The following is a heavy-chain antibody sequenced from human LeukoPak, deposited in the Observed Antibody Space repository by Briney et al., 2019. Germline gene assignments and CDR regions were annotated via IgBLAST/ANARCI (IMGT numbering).Heavy chain of an antibody. J-gene: IGHJ4*02. CDR2: IYYSGST. Sequence: SETLSLTCTVSGGSFSSGSFYWSWVRQPPGKGLEWIGYIYYSGSTNYNPSLKSRVTISVDTSKNQFSLKLSSVTAADTAVYYCARGYFDYWGQGTLVTVSS. V-gene: IGHV4-61*01. CDR1: GGSFSSGSFY. CDR3: ARGYFDY.